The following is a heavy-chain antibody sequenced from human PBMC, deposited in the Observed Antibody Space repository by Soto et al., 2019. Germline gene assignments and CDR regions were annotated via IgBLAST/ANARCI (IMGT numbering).Heavy chain of an antibody. Sequence: GRSLRLSCVDPGFSFSSYWMHWVRQGPGKGLVWVSRINTDGSSTNYADSVKGRFTISRDNAKNTVYLQMSSLRAEDTAVYYCARSPGGYYIDWGQGTMVTVSS. J-gene: IGHJ3*01. V-gene: IGHV3-74*01. D-gene: IGHD3-9*01. CDR2: INTDGSST. CDR3: ARSPGGYYID. CDR1: GFSFSSYW.